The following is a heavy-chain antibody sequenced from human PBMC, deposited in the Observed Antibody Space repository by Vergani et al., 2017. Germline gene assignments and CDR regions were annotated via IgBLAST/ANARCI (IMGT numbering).Heavy chain of an antibody. D-gene: IGHD6-19*01. CDR3: AGHSAVEWRVRLGWIVP. Sequence: QLQLQESGPGLVKPSATLSLTCSVSGTSISSSNYYWGWIRQPPGKGLEWIASIYYSGSTYYNPSLKSRVTISVDTSKNQFSLKLSSVTAADTAVYFCAGHSAVEWRVRLGWIVPWGQGILVTVSS. CDR2: IYYSGST. CDR1: GTSISSSNYY. J-gene: IGHJ5*02. V-gene: IGHV4-39*01.